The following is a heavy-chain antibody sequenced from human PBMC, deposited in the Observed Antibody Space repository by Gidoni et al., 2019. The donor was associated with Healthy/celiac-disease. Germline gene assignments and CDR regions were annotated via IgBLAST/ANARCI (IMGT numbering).Heavy chain of an antibody. J-gene: IGHJ4*02. V-gene: IGHV3-15*01. Sequence: EVQLVESGGGLVKPGGSLRLSCAASGFTFSNAWMSWVRQAPGKGLEWVGRIKSKTDGGTTDYAAPVKGRFTISRDDSKNTLYLQMNSLKTEDTAVYYCTTYNWNYGYFDYWGQGTLVTVSS. CDR2: IKSKTDGGTT. CDR3: TTYNWNYGYFDY. CDR1: GFTFSNAW. D-gene: IGHD1-7*01.